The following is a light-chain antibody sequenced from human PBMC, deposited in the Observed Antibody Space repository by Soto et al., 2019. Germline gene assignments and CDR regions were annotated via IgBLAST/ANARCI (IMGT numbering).Light chain of an antibody. CDR3: SSYRSSSTV. J-gene: IGLJ1*01. Sequence: QSALTQPASVSGSPGQSITISCTGTSSDVGSYNLVSWYQQHPGKAPKLMIYEGSKRPSGVSNRFSGSKSGNTASLTISGLRAEDEADYYCSSYRSSSTVFGTGTKLTVL. V-gene: IGLV2-14*02. CDR1: SSDVGSYNL. CDR2: EGS.